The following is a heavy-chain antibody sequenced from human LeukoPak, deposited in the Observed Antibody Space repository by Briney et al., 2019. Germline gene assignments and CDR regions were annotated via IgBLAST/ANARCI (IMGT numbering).Heavy chain of an antibody. V-gene: IGHV4-34*01. Sequence: SETLSLTCAVYGGSFSGYYWSWIRQPPGKGLEWIGEINHSGNTNYNPSLKSRVTISVDTSKNQFSLKLSSVTAADTAVYYCARALPGRYYYYMDVWGKGTTVTVSS. CDR1: GGSFSGYY. CDR3: ARALPGRYYYYMDV. J-gene: IGHJ6*03. D-gene: IGHD3-10*01. CDR2: INHSGNT.